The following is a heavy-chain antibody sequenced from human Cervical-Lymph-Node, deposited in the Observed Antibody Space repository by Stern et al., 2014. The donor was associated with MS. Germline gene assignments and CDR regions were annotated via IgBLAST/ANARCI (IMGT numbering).Heavy chain of an antibody. CDR1: GFTFSSYG. V-gene: IGHV3-33*01. J-gene: IGHJ4*02. D-gene: IGHD6-19*01. CDR3: ATEKHSSGWNFDY. Sequence: MQLVESGGGVVQPGRSLRLSCAASGFTFSSYGMHWVRQAPGKGLEWVAVIWYDGSNKYYADSVKGRFTISRDNSKNTLYLQMNSLRAEDTAVYYCATEKHSSGWNFDYWGQGTLVTVSS. CDR2: IWYDGSNK.